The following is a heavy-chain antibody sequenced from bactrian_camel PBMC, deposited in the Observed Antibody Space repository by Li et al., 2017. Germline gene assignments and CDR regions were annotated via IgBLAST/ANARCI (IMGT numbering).Heavy chain of an antibody. Sequence: DVQLVESGGGSAQAGGSLRLSCSASGFAFSKYDMTWVRQAPGNGLEWVSSINIGGSTTYYVDSVKGRATISRDNAKNTMYLQMNSLKPEDTAVYYCAADLPFGPSSFGYWGQGTQVTVS. CDR1: GFAFSKYD. J-gene: IGHJ6*01. D-gene: IGHD1*01. CDR2: INIGGSTT. CDR3: AADLPFGPSSFGY. V-gene: IGHV3S40*01.